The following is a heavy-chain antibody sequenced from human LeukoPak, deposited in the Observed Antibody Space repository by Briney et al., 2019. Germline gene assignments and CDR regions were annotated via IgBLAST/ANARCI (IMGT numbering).Heavy chain of an antibody. CDR2: IYYTGST. J-gene: IGHJ4*02. Sequence: PSETLSLTCIVSGDSISSSSYYWGWIRQPPGKGLEWIGSIYYTGSTYYNPSLRSRVTISVDTSKNQFSLKLSSVTAADTAVYYCATFGGYSYGYTPGLDSWGQGTLVTVSS. V-gene: IGHV4-39*07. CDR3: ATFGGYSYGYTPGLDS. D-gene: IGHD5-18*01. CDR1: GDSISSSSYY.